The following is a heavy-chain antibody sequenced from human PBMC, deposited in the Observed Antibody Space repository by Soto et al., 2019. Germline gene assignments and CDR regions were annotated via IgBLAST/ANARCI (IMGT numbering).Heavy chain of an antibody. CDR2: IWYDGSNK. CDR1: GFTFSSYG. Sequence: QVQLVESGGGVVQPGRSLRLSCAASGFTFSSYGMHWVRQAPGKGLEWVAVIWYDGSNKYYADSVKGRFTISRDNSKNTLYLQMNSLRAEDTAVYYYARDGADCSSTSCYQYYYYYMDVWGKGTTVTVSS. V-gene: IGHV3-33*01. D-gene: IGHD2-2*01. CDR3: ARDGADCSSTSCYQYYYYYMDV. J-gene: IGHJ6*03.